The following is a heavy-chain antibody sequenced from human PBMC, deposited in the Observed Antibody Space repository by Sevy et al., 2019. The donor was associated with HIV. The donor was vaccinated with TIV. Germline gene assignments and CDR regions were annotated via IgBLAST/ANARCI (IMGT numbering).Heavy chain of an antibody. CDR1: GVSFSDYY. Sequence: SQTLSLTCAVSGVSFSDYYWAWIRQPPGKGLEWIGEVSQSGSANYNTSLRSRVIMSLDTSNNHFSLKLTSVTAADTAVYYCARGPLFSPEYCSGGTCPTIDYWSQGTLVTVSS. CDR3: ARGPLFSPEYCSGGTCPTIDY. V-gene: IGHV4-34*01. J-gene: IGHJ4*02. CDR2: VSQSGSA. D-gene: IGHD2-15*01.